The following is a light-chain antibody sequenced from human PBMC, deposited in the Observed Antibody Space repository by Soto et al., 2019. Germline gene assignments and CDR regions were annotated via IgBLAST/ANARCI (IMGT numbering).Light chain of an antibody. V-gene: IGKV4-1*01. CDR2: WAS. Sequence: DIVMTQSPDSLAVSLGERAIINCKSSQTVLHSPNNKNYLSWYQQKPGQPPKLLIYWASTRQSGVPDRFSGSGSGTDFTLTISSLQAEDVAVYYCQQYYSSPITFGQGTKLEIK. J-gene: IGKJ2*01. CDR3: QQYYSSPIT. CDR1: QTVLHSPNNKNY.